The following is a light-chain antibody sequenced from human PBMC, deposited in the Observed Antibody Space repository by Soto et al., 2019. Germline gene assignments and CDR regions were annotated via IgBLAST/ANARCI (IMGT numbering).Light chain of an antibody. CDR3: GTWDSSLSALV. Sequence: QSVLTQPPSVSAAPGQKVTTSCSGSSSNIGNNYVSWYQQLPGTAPKLIIYDNNKRPSGIPDRFSGSKSGTSATLGITGLRARHEDDYYCGTWDSSLSALVFGGGTKLTVL. CDR1: SSNIGNNY. J-gene: IGLJ2*01. CDR2: DNN. V-gene: IGLV1-51*01.